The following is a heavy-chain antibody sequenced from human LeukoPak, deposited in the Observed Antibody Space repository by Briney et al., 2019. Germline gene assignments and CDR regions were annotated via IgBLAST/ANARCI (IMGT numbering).Heavy chain of an antibody. V-gene: IGHV1-2*02. CDR1: GYPFTGYY. CDR3: ARAHYDSSGYYRWAFDY. J-gene: IGHJ4*02. Sequence: ASVKLSCKASGYPFTGYYMHWVRQAPGQALEWMGWINPNSCGTNYAQKFQGRVTMTRDTSISTAYMELSRLRSDDTAVYYCARAHYDSSGYYRWAFDYWGQGTLVTVSS. D-gene: IGHD3-22*01. CDR2: INPNSCGT.